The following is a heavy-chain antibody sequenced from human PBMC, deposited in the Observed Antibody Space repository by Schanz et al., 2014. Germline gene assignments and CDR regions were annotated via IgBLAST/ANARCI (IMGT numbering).Heavy chain of an antibody. Sequence: QVHLVQSGAEVKEPGSSVKVSCKPSGGTFVTFFFTWVRQAPGQGPQWMGRISPLLGVANYAQEFQGRLTITADTSTSTAYMELSSLRSEDTAMYYCARDRWNYEGGIFDIWGQGPMVTVSS. D-gene: IGHD1-7*01. J-gene: IGHJ3*02. CDR1: GGTFVTFF. CDR3: ARDRWNYEGGIFDI. CDR2: ISPLLGVA. V-gene: IGHV1-69*04.